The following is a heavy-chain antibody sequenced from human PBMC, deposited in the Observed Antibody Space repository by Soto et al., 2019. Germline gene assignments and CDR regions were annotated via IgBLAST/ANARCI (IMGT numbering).Heavy chain of an antibody. CDR1: GFTFSSYA. D-gene: IGHD2-15*01. CDR3: TNSRGGNGGMEV. CDR2: ISYDGSNR. Sequence: GGSLRLSCAASGFTFSSYAMHWVRQAPGKGLEWVAVISYDGSNRYYADSVKGRFAISRDNSKSTLYLQMNSLRGDDTAVYYCTNSRGGNGGMEVWGQGTTVTV. J-gene: IGHJ6*02. V-gene: IGHV3-30*09.